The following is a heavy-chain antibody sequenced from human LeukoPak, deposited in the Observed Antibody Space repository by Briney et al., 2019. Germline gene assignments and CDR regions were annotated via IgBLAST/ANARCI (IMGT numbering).Heavy chain of an antibody. D-gene: IGHD2-15*01. J-gene: IGHJ3*02. Sequence: PGGSLRFSGAASGFTFSSYAMNWVRQAPGKGLEWVSAISGSGSTTYYADSVKGRFTISRDNSKNTLFLQMNRLTAEDTAIYSCARPRLEYCSGGSCFDAFDIWGQGTMVTVSS. CDR2: ISGSGSTT. V-gene: IGHV3-23*01. CDR3: ARPRLEYCSGGSCFDAFDI. CDR1: GFTFSSYA.